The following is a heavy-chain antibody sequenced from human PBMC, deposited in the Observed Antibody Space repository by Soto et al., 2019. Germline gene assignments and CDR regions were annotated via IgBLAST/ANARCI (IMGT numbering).Heavy chain of an antibody. CDR1: GGTFSSYA. J-gene: IGHJ6*02. V-gene: IGHV1-69*01. CDR3: ARGDRDIVVVPAAKDFDYYYYGMDV. Sequence: QVQLVQSGAEVKKPGSSVKVSCKASGGTFSSYAISWVRQAPGQGLEWMGGIIPIFGTANYAQKFQGRVTITADESTSTAYMKLSSLRSEDTAVYYCARGDRDIVVVPAAKDFDYYYYGMDVWGQGTTVTVSS. CDR2: IIPIFGTA. D-gene: IGHD2-2*01.